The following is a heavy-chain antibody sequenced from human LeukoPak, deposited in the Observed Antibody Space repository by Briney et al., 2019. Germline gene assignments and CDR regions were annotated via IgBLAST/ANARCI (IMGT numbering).Heavy chain of an antibody. D-gene: IGHD6-19*01. CDR1: GFTFDDYA. CDR3: VRAVAGEFDY. V-gene: IGHV3-9*01. Sequence: GRSLRLSCAASGFTFDDYAMHWVRQAPGKGLEWVSGISWNSGSIGYADSVKGRFTISRDNAKNSLYLQMNSLRAEDTAVYYCVRAVAGEFDYWGQGTLVTVSS. CDR2: ISWNSGSI. J-gene: IGHJ4*02.